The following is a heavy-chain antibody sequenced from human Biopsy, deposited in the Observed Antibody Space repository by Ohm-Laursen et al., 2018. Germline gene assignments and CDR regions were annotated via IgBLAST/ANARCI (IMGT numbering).Heavy chain of an antibody. V-gene: IGHV3-11*01. Sequence: SLRLSCSASGLIFSDYYMSWIRQAPGKGLEWIAYISARDGVVYCADSVKGRFTISRDNTNNSLYLQMTSLRPEDTAVFYCARGKYKDFSTGLPRPYHYTLDFWGPGTTVTVSS. J-gene: IGHJ6*02. D-gene: IGHD3-22*01. CDR3: ARGKYKDFSTGLPRPYHYTLDF. CDR1: GLIFSDYY. CDR2: ISARDGVV.